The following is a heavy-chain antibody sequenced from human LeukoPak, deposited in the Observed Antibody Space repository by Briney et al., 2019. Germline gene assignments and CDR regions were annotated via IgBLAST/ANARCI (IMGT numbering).Heavy chain of an antibody. Sequence: GGSLRLSCAASGFTFSSYSMNWVRQAPGKGLEWVSSISSSSSYIYYADSVRGRFTISRDNAKNSLYLQMNSLRAEDTAVYYCAKSGGFYSEYFQRWGQGTLVTVSS. D-gene: IGHD2-15*01. CDR1: GFTFSSYS. CDR2: ISSSSSYI. CDR3: AKSGGFYSEYFQR. J-gene: IGHJ1*01. V-gene: IGHV3-21*01.